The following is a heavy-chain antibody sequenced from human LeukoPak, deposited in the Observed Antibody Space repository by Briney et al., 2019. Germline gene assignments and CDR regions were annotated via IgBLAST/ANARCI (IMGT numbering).Heavy chain of an antibody. J-gene: IGHJ4*02. CDR1: GFTFSSYS. V-gene: IGHV3-21*01. CDR2: ISSSTSYM. D-gene: IGHD3-22*01. Sequence: PGGSLRLSCAPSGFTFSSYSMYWVRPAPGKGLEWVSSISSSTSYMYYADSVKARFTISRDNAKNSLYLQMSSLRAGDAAVYYGVRVGSSADYWGQGTLVTVSS. CDR3: VRVGSSADY.